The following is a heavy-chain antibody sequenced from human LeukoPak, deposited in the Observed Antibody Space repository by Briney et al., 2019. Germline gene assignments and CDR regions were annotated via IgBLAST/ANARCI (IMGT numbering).Heavy chain of an antibody. V-gene: IGHV3-21*01. CDR2: ISSSSSYI. Sequence: GGSLRLSCAASGFTFSSYSMNWVRQAPGKGLEWVSSISSSSSYIYYADSVKGRFTISRDDAKNSLYLQMNSLRAEDTAVYYCARTYGDWEGWFDPWGQGTLVTVSS. CDR3: ARTYGDWEGWFDP. J-gene: IGHJ5*02. D-gene: IGHD4-17*01. CDR1: GFTFSSYS.